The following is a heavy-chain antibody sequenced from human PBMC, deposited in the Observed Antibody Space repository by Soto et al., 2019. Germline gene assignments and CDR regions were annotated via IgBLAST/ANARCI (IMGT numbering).Heavy chain of an antibody. D-gene: IGHD6-19*01. Sequence: QVQLVESGGGVVQPGRSLRLSCAASGFTFSSYGMHWVRQAPGKGLEWVAVISYDGSNKYYADSVKGRFTISRDNSKNTLYLQMNSLSDEDTAVYYCAKALLAVAGNAPLQHWGQGTLVTVSS. V-gene: IGHV3-30*18. CDR2: ISYDGSNK. J-gene: IGHJ1*01. CDR3: AKALLAVAGNAPLQH. CDR1: GFTFSSYG.